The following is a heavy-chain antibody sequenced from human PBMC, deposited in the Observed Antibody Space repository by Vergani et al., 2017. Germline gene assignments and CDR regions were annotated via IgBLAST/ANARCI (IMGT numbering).Heavy chain of an antibody. J-gene: IGHJ4*02. D-gene: IGHD3-9*01. CDR2: INPSGGHT. CDR3: ARGDYGILTGYRY. CDR1: GYTFSNYY. Sequence: QVQVVQSGAEVKKSGASVKVSCKTSGYTFSNYYMHWVRQAPGQGLEWMVIINPSGGHTNYAQKFQGRVTMTRDTSTSTVYMELSSLRSEDTAIYYFARGDYGILTGYRYWGQGTLVTVSA. V-gene: IGHV1-46*03.